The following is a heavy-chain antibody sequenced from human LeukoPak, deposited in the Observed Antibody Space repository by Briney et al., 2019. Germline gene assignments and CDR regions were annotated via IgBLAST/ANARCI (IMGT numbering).Heavy chain of an antibody. D-gene: IGHD1-26*01. CDR3: AREKSGTLTRAYYYIDV. V-gene: IGHV4-4*07. Sequence: PSETLSLTCTVSGDSMHSYYWSWIRQPPEKGLEWIGRAYSGVNACYNPSLQSRVTISVDKSNNQFSLDLASVTAADTALYYCAREKSGTLTRAYYYIDVWGRGITVTVSS. CDR2: AYSGVNA. J-gene: IGHJ6*03. CDR1: GDSMHSYY.